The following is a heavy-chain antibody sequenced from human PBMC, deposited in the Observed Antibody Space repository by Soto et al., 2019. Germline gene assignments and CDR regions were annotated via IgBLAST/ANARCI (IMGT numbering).Heavy chain of an antibody. V-gene: IGHV3-21*01. CDR2: ISGGGGFK. CDR3: ARRHCTNGVCPFDY. D-gene: IGHD2-8*01. CDR1: GFTCSSDS. Sequence: PGGSLRHSWAASGFTCSSDSMSWVRQAPGKGLEWVSSISGGGGFKYYADSVKGRFSISRDNAKNSLDLQMNSLSAEDTAVYYCARRHCTNGVCPFDYWGQGTPVTVSS. J-gene: IGHJ4*02.